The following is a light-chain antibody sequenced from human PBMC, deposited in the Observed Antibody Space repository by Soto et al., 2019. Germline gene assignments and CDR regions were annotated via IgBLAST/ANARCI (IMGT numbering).Light chain of an antibody. CDR1: QSISSW. CDR2: DAS. J-gene: IGKJ2*01. CDR3: QQYNSHYT. Sequence: DIQMTQSSSTLSASVGDRVTITCRASQSISSWVAWYQQKPGQAPKLLIYDASSLGSGVPSRFSGSGSRTEFTLTISSLQPDDFATYYCQQYNSHYTFGQGTKLEIK. V-gene: IGKV1-5*01.